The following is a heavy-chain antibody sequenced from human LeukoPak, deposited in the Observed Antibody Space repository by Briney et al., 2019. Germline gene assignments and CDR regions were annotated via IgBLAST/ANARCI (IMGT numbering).Heavy chain of an antibody. V-gene: IGHV1-2*02. CDR1: LYTFTHYH. D-gene: IGHD3-10*01. J-gene: IGHJ4*02. Sequence: ASVTVSFTPSLYTFTHYHIHWVRQAPSDGREGLGWINPISGGTNFAQKFQSRVTMTSDTSISTAYMELSGLRSDDTAVYYCARRRGPYFDSWGQGTLVTVSS. CDR2: INPISGGT. CDR3: ARRRGPYFDS.